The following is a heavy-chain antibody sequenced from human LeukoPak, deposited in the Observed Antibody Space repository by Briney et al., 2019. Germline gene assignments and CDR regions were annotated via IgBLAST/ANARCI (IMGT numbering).Heavy chain of an antibody. Sequence: ASVKVSCKASGYTFTSYGISWVRQAPGQGLEWMGWISAYNGNTNYAQKLQGRVTMTTDTSTSTAYMELRSLRSDDTAVYYCARIPAAPTYYYYGMDVWGQGTTVTVSS. CDR1: GYTFTSYG. D-gene: IGHD2-2*01. CDR2: ISAYNGNT. J-gene: IGHJ6*02. V-gene: IGHV1-18*01. CDR3: ARIPAAPTYYYYGMDV.